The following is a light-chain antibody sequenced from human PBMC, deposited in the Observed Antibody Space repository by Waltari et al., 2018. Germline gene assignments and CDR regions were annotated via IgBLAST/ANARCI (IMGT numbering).Light chain of an antibody. Sequence: QSALTPPASVSGSPGQSITISCPGTSRDVGSYNLVSWYQQHPGKAPKLMIYEVSKRPSGVSNRFSGSKSGNTASLTISGLQAEDEADYYCCSYAGSTTYVFGTGTKVTVL. CDR2: EVS. CDR3: CSYAGSTTYV. CDR1: SRDVGSYNL. J-gene: IGLJ1*01. V-gene: IGLV2-23*02.